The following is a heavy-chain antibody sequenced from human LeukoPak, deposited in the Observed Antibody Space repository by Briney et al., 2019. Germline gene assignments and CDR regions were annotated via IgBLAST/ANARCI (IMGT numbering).Heavy chain of an antibody. V-gene: IGHV1-46*01. D-gene: IGHD6-25*01. Sequence: ASVKVSCKASGYTFTSYYMHWVRQAPGQGLEWMGIINPSGGSTCYAQKFQGRVTMTRDTSTSTVYMELSSLRSEDTAVYYCVRDGIAAPLPSHFDYWGQGTLVTVSS. CDR2: INPSGGST. J-gene: IGHJ4*02. CDR3: VRDGIAAPLPSHFDY. CDR1: GYTFTSYY.